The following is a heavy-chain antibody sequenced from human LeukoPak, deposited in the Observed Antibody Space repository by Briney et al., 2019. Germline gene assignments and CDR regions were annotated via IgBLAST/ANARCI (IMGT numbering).Heavy chain of an antibody. CDR1: GGSISSSSYY. Sequence: SETPSLTCTVSGGSISSSSYYWGWIPQPPGKGLEWIGSIYYSGSTYYNPSLKSRVTISVDKSKSQFSLRLRSVTAADTAVYYCVRYSGINSYFDSWGQGAPITVSS. J-gene: IGHJ4*02. D-gene: IGHD1-26*01. CDR2: IYYSGST. V-gene: IGHV4-39*01. CDR3: VRYSGINSYFDS.